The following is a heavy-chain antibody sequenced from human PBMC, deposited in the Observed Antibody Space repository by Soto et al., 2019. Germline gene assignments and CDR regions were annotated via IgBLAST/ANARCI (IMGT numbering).Heavy chain of an antibody. Sequence: SETLSLTCTVSGGSISSGGYYWSWIRQHPGKGLEWIGYIYYSGSTYYNPSLKSRVTISVDTSKNQFSLKLSSVTAADTAVYYCAREGLGYYDSSGYYSGPDSFDIWGQGTMVTVSS. D-gene: IGHD3-22*01. CDR2: IYYSGST. J-gene: IGHJ3*02. CDR1: GGSISSGGYY. CDR3: AREGLGYYDSSGYYSGPDSFDI. V-gene: IGHV4-31*03.